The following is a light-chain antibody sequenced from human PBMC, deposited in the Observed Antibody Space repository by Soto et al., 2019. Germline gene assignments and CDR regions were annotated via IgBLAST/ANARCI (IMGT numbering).Light chain of an antibody. CDR3: QQANTFPT. J-gene: IGKJ1*01. CDR2: AAS. V-gene: IGKV1-12*01. Sequence: DIQMTQSPSSVSASVGDRVTITCRASQDIRSWLAWYQQKPGKAPNLLIYAASTLRSGVPSRFSGSGSGTDFTLTISSLQPEDFAVYYCQQANTFPTFGQGTKVEIK. CDR1: QDIRSW.